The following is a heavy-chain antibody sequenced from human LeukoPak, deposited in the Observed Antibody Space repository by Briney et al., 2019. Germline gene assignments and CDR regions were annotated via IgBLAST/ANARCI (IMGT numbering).Heavy chain of an antibody. D-gene: IGHD2-15*01. CDR1: GYTFTNYG. Sequence: ASVKVSCKASGYTFTNYGISWVRQAPGQGLEWMGWISAYNGNTNYAQKLQGRVTMTTDTSTSTAYMELRSLRSDDTAVYYCARECSGGSCYPNWFDPWGQGTLVTVSS. CDR2: ISAYNGNT. V-gene: IGHV1-18*01. J-gene: IGHJ5*02. CDR3: ARECSGGSCYPNWFDP.